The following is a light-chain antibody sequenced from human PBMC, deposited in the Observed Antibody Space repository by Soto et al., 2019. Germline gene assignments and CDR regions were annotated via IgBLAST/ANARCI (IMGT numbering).Light chain of an antibody. CDR3: QQSYTTPET. V-gene: IGKV1-39*01. CDR2: AAS. Sequence: DIQMTQSPSSLSASVGDRVTLTCRASQNIIRYLNWYQQKQGKAPKLLISAASTLQSGVPSRFSGSGSGTDFTLTISSLQPEDFATYYCQQSYTTPETFGQGTKVEIK. J-gene: IGKJ1*01. CDR1: QNIIRY.